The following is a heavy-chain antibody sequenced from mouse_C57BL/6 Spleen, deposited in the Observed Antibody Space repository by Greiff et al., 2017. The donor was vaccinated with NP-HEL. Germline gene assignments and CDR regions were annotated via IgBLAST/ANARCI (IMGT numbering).Heavy chain of an antibody. V-gene: IGHV3-6*01. D-gene: IGHD1-1*01. CDR3: ARDGGYYGSSPSWYFDV. CDR2: ISYDGSN. J-gene: IGHJ1*03. Sequence: VQLKESGPGLVKPSHSLSLTCSVTGYSITSGYYWNWIRQFPGNKLEWMGYISYDGSNNYNPSLKNRISITRDTSKNQFFLKLNSVTTEDTATYYCARDGGYYGSSPSWYFDVWGTGTTVTVSS. CDR1: GYSITSGYY.